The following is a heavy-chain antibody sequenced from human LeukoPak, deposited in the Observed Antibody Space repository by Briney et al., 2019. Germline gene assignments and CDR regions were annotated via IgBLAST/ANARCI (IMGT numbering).Heavy chain of an antibody. J-gene: IGHJ4*02. V-gene: IGHV3-74*01. CDR1: GFTFGSYW. CDR3: ARGGIEVAGYVEF. CDR2: INSDGSST. Sequence: QPGGSLRLSCAASGFTFGSYWMHWVRQAPGKGLVWVSRINSDGSSTTYADSVKGRFTISRDNAKNTLYLQMNSLGAEDTAVYYCARGGIEVAGYVEFWGQGTLATVSS. D-gene: IGHD6-19*01.